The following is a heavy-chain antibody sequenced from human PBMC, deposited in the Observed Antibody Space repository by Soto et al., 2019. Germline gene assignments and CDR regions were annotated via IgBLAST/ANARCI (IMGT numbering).Heavy chain of an antibody. V-gene: IGHV3-30*18. CDR3: AKAPYIFGYYIDY. D-gene: IGHD3-3*02. Sequence: PGGSLRLSCAASGFSFSGYGMHWVRQAPGKGLEWVAIISNDGSSEHYADSVRGRFTITRDNSKNTLYLQMNSLRNEDTGVYYCAKAPYIFGYYIDYWGQGTLVTVSS. J-gene: IGHJ4*02. CDR1: GFSFSGYG. CDR2: ISNDGSSE.